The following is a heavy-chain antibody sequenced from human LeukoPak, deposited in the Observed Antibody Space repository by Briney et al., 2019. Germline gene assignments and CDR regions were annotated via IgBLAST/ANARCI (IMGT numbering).Heavy chain of an antibody. Sequence: GGSLRLSCAASGFTVSRNYMSWVRQAPGEGLEWVSVIYSGGRTYYADSVKGRFTISRDNSKNTLYLQMNSLRAEDTAVYYCAKDFVVVPGNVNYFDYWGQGTLVTVSS. CDR2: IYSGGRT. CDR1: GFTVSRNY. CDR3: AKDFVVVPGNVNYFDY. D-gene: IGHD2-21*02. V-gene: IGHV3-53*01. J-gene: IGHJ4*02.